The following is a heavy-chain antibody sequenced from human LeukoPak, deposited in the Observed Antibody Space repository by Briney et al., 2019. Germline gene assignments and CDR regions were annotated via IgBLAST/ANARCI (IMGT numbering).Heavy chain of an antibody. Sequence: ASVKVSCKASGYTFTGYYMHWVRQAPGQGLEWMGWINPNSDATIYAQKFQGRVTMTSDTSTTTIYMELSSLKSEDTGLYYCARKWSSRDWFDPWGQGTLVTVSS. J-gene: IGHJ5*02. CDR2: INPNSDAT. V-gene: IGHV1-2*02. CDR3: ARKWSSRDWFDP. CDR1: GYTFTGYY. D-gene: IGHD2-8*01.